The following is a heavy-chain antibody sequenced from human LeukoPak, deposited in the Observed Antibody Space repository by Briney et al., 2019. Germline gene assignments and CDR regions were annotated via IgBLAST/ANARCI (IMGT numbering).Heavy chain of an antibody. Sequence: TSETLSLTCTVSGGSISSSGYYWGWIRQPPGKGLEWIGSIYYSGSTYYNPSLKSRVTISVDTSKNQFSLKLSSVTAADTAVYYCARLPGAGLGGGYYFDYWGQGTLVTVSS. D-gene: IGHD1-26*01. CDR3: ARLPGAGLGGGYYFDY. V-gene: IGHV4-39*01. CDR1: GGSISSSGYY. J-gene: IGHJ4*02. CDR2: IYYSGST.